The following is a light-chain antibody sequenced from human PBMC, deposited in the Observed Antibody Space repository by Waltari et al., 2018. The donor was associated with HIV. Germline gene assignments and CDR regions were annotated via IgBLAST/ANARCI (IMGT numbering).Light chain of an antibody. V-gene: IGLV1-51*01. CDR2: DIY. J-gene: IGLJ2*01. CDR3: ATWDASLTVV. Sequence: QSVLTQPPSVSAAPGQKVSISCSGSDSNIGNNYVSWYQQLPGTAPKLLIYDIYKRPSGIPDRVAGSKSGTSATLGIAGLQTGDEAYYYGATWDASLTVVFGGGTKLTVL. CDR1: DSNIGNNY.